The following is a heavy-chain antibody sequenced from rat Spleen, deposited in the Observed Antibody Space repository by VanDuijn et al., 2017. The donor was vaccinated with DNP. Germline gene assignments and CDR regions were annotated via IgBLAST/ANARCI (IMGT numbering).Heavy chain of an antibody. J-gene: IGHJ2*01. CDR1: GFTFSNSG. CDR3: TRGEDYGSYHFDT. V-gene: IGHV5-19*01. D-gene: IGHD1-3*01. Sequence: EVKLVESGGGLVQPGRSLKLSCAASGFTFSNSGMHWIRQAPRKGLEWVTSISPSGGGTYYRDSVKGRFTISRDNANRTLYLQMDSLRSEDTAIYYCTRGEDYGSYHFDTWGQGVMVTVSS. CDR2: ISPSGGGT.